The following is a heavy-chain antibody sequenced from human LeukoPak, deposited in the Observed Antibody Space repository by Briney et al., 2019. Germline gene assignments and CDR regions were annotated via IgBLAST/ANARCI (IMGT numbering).Heavy chain of an antibody. CDR2: INPNSGGT. CDR3: ARADRLHGGPYLIGP. D-gene: IGHD2-21*01. J-gene: IGHJ5*02. CDR1: GYSFTDYY. V-gene: IGHV1-2*02. Sequence: AASVKVSCKTSGYSFTDYYMHWVRQAPGQGLEWMGWINPNSGGTSSAQKFQGRVTMTRDTSISTVYMEVSWLTYDDTAIYYCARADRLHGGPYLIGPWGQGTLVTVSS.